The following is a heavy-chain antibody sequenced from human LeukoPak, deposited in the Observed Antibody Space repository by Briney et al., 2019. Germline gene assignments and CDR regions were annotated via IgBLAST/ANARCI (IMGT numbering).Heavy chain of an antibody. CDR1: GYTFTSYF. CDR3: AKKRDSGSYFDAFDI. Sequence: EASVKVSCKASGYTFTSYFMHWVRQAPGQGLEWMGMINPSGGSTRYAQKFQGRVTMTRDMSTSTLYMELSSLRSEDTAVYYCAKKRDSGSYFDAFDIWGQGTMITVSS. D-gene: IGHD1-26*01. V-gene: IGHV1-46*01. CDR2: INPSGGST. J-gene: IGHJ3*02.